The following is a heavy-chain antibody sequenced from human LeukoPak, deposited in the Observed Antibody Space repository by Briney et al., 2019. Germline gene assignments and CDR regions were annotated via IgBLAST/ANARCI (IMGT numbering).Heavy chain of an antibody. Sequence: GGSLRLSCVGSGFTFRSHAMSWVRQAPEKGLEFVSGIYENGGTTYYADSVRGRFSISRDNSKNTLYLQMDSLRGEDTAVYYCAKDFRIGYSAHFDYWGQGALVTVSS. CDR1: GFTFRSHA. V-gene: IGHV3-23*01. J-gene: IGHJ4*02. D-gene: IGHD2-21*01. CDR3: AKDFRIGYSAHFDY. CDR2: IYENGGTT.